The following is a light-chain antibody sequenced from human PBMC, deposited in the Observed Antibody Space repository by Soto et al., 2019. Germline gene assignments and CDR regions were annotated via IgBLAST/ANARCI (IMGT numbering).Light chain of an antibody. V-gene: IGKV3-11*01. CDR1: QSISTS. Sequence: IVLAQSPGTLSLSPVERATLSFSASQSISTSLAWFQQKPGQAPRLLIYDASRRASGVPARFSGSGSGTDFTLTISSLEPEDFALYYCQQRNTWPPITFGQGTRLEIK. CDR2: DAS. CDR3: QQRNTWPPIT. J-gene: IGKJ5*01.